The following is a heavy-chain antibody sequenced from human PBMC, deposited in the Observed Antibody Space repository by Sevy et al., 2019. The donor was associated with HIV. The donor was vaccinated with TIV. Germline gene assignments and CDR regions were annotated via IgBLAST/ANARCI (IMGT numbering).Heavy chain of an antibody. V-gene: IGHV3-30-3*01. CDR3: ARGDIVVVPAAIPTWDY. J-gene: IGHJ4*02. CDR2: ISYDGSNK. D-gene: IGHD2-2*02. Sequence: GGSLRLSCAASGFTFSSYAMHWVRQAPGKGLEWVAVISYDGSNKYYADSVKGRFTISRDNSKNTLYLQMNSLMAEDTAVYYCARGDIVVVPAAIPTWDYWGQGTLVTVSS. CDR1: GFTFSSYA.